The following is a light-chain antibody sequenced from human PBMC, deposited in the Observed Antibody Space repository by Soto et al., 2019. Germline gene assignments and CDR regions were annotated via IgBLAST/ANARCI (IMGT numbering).Light chain of an antibody. J-gene: IGLJ1*01. CDR1: SSNIGAGYD. CDR3: GSWDSSLSAYV. Sequence: QSVLTQPPSVSGAPGQRVTISCTGTSSNIGAGYDVHWYQHLPGTAPKLLIYGNTIRPSGVPDRFSGSKSGTSASLAITGLQAGDEADYYCGSWDSSLSAYVFGTGTKVTVL. CDR2: GNT. V-gene: IGLV1-40*01.